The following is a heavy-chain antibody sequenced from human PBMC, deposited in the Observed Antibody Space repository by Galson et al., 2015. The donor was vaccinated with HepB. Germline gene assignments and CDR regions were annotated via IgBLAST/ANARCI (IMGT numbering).Heavy chain of an antibody. CDR3: AREPREYSYGYVLDY. V-gene: IGHV3-33*01. CDR1: GFTFGDYG. J-gene: IGHJ4*02. Sequence: SLRLSCAASGFTFGDYGMHWVRQAPGKGLEWVGVIWYAGKRDYYADSMKGRFIISRDNSKKALYLQVNNLRVDDTAVYYCAREPREYSYGYVLDYWGQGTLVTVSS. CDR2: IWYAGKRD. D-gene: IGHD5-18*01.